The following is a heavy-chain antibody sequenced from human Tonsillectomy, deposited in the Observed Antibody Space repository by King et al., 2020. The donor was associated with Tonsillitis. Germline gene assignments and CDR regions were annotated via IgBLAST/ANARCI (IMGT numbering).Heavy chain of an antibody. D-gene: IGHD6-13*01. J-gene: IGHJ4*02. V-gene: IGHV3-23*04. CDR2: ISGSGGST. Sequence: VQLVESGGSLVQPGGSLRLSCAASGFTFSSYAMSWVRQAPGEGLEWVSAISGSGGSTYYADSVKGRFTISRDNSKNTLYLEMNSLRAEDTAVYYCAKEGGGSRWYEVDYWGQGTLVTVSS. CDR1: GFTFSSYA. CDR3: AKEGGGSRWYEVDY.